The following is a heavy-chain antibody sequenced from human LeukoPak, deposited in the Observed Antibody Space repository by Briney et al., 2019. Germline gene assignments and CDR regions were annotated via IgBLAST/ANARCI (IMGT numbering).Heavy chain of an antibody. J-gene: IGHJ6*03. V-gene: IGHV4-59*01. CDR1: GGSISSYY. CDR2: VYYSGST. CDR3: ARAYYFGSGPYYYYMDV. D-gene: IGHD3-10*01. Sequence: SETLSLTCTVSGGSISSYYWSWIRQPPGKGLEWIGYVYYSGSTNYSPSLKSRVTISLDTSKNQFSLKLTSVTAADTAVYYCARAYYFGSGPYYYYMDVWGKGTTVTVSS.